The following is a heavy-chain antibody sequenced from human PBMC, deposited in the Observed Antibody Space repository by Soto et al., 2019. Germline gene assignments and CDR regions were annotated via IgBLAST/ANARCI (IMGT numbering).Heavy chain of an antibody. Sequence: EVLLVESGGGLVQPGRSLKLSCAASGFTFDNYPMHWVRQAQGKGLEWVSTISWNSDKIAYADSVKGRFTVSRDNAKNSLYLQMNSLRVDDTALYYCAKDRDGGSYFDLPDSFDVWGQGTVVTVSS. CDR1: GFTFDNYP. D-gene: IGHD1-26*01. CDR3: AKDRDGGSYFDLPDSFDV. J-gene: IGHJ3*01. CDR2: ISWNSDKI. V-gene: IGHV3-9*01.